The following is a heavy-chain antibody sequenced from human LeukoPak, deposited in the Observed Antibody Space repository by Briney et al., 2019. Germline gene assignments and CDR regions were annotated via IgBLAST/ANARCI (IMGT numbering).Heavy chain of an antibody. CDR2: IGYSGST. Sequence: SETLSLTCTVSGGSVSSGGYSWSWLRQPPGKGLEWLGYIGYSGSTSYNPPLKSRVTISVDTSRNQFSLKLKSVTPADTAVYSCARSSRYYYGSGAYSRQYWYFDLWGRGALVTVSS. CDR1: GGSVSSGGYS. CDR3: ARSSRYYYGSGAYSRQYWYFDL. V-gene: IGHV4-61*08. J-gene: IGHJ2*01. D-gene: IGHD3-10*01.